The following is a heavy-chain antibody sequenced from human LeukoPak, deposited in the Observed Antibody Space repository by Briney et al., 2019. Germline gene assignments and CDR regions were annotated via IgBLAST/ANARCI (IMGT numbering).Heavy chain of an antibody. CDR2: FDPEDGET. CDR1: GYTFTSYY. V-gene: IGHV1-24*01. D-gene: IGHD1-26*01. CDR3: ATISGSYSYDAFDI. Sequence: ASVKVSCKASGYTFTSYYMHWVRQAPGKGLEWMGGFDPEDGETIYAQKFQGRVTMTEDTSTDTAYMELSSLRSEDTAVYYCATISGSYSYDAFDIWGQGQWSPSLQ. J-gene: IGHJ3*02.